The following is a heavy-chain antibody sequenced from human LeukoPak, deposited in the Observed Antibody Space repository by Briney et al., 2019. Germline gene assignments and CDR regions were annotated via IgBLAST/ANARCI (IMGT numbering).Heavy chain of an antibody. CDR1: GGSISSSSYY. D-gene: IGHD4-17*01. Sequence: SETLSLTCTVSGGSISSSSYYWGWIRQPPGKGLEWIGSIYYSGSTYYNPSLKSRVTISVDTSKNQFSLKLSSVTAADTAVYYCARYTVTTFLYRNDWGQGTLVIVSS. CDR2: IYYSGST. V-gene: IGHV4-39*01. J-gene: IGHJ4*02. CDR3: ARYTVTTFLYRND.